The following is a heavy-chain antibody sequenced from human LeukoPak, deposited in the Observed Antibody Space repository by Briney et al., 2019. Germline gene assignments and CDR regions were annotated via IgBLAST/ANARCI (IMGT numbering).Heavy chain of an antibody. CDR1: GFTFSSYG. CDR2: IWHDGSNK. D-gene: IGHD3-22*01. V-gene: IGHV3-33*08. J-gene: IGHJ4*02. Sequence: GRSLRHPCAASGFTFSSYGMHCVRQAPGKGLEWVAVIWHDGSNKHYAGSVNGRLTYSRDNSENTLYLQMNSLRAEDTAVYYCARGSYYDSSGFADYWGQGTLVTVSS. CDR3: ARGSYYDSSGFADY.